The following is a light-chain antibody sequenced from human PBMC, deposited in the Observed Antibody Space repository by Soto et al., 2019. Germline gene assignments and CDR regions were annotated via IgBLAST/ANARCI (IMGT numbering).Light chain of an antibody. V-gene: IGKV1-39*01. CDR3: QQSYSIPVG. Sequence: DIQMTQSPSSLSASVGDRVTITCRASQSISSYLNWYQQRPGKAPNLLIYAASSLQSGVPSRFSGSGSETDFTLTISSLQPEDFATYYCQQSYSIPVGFGQGTKLEIK. CDR1: QSISSY. CDR2: AAS. J-gene: IGKJ2*03.